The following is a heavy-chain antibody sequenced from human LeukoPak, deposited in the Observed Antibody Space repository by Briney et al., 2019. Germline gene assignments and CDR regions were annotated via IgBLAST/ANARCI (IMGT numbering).Heavy chain of an antibody. V-gene: IGHV4-34*01. CDR2: INHSGST. CDR1: GGSFSGYY. CDR3: ARSRYGSSLGY. Sequence: PSETLSLTCAVYGGSFSGYYWSWIRQPPGKGLEWIGEINHSGSTNYNPSLKSRVTISVDTSKNQFSLKLSSVTAADTAVYYCARSRYGSSLGYWGQGTLVTVSS. D-gene: IGHD1-26*01. J-gene: IGHJ4*02.